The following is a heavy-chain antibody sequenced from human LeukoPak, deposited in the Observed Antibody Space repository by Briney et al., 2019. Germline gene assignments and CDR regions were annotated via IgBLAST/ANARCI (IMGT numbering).Heavy chain of an antibody. Sequence: SETLSLTCTVSGGSISSYYWSWIRQPPGKGLEWIGYIYYSGSTYYNPSLKSRVTISVDRSKNQFSLKVSSVTAADTAVYYCARGETQEAPSDWGQGTLVTVSS. V-gene: IGHV4-59*12. CDR1: GGSISSYY. J-gene: IGHJ4*02. D-gene: IGHD2-2*01. CDR2: IYYSGST. CDR3: ARGETQEAPSD.